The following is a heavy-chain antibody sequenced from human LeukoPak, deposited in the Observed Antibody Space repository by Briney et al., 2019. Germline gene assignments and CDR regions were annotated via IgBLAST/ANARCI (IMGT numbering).Heavy chain of an antibody. CDR1: GFTLRNYW. CDR2: ISGDGSVT. J-gene: IGHJ4*01. D-gene: IGHD6-6*01. V-gene: IGHV3-74*01. Sequence: GGSLRLSCKASGFTLRNYWMHWVRQVPGKRLVWVSRISGDGSVTNYADPVQGRFTISRDNAKNILYLQINSLRGEDTAVYYCARYSSSSGGPSYYLDYWGRGTLVTVSS. CDR3: ARYSSSSGGPSYYLDY.